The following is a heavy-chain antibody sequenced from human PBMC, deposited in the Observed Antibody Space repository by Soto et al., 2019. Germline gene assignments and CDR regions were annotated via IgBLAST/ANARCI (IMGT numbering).Heavy chain of an antibody. CDR1: GGSISSSNW. D-gene: IGHD6-13*01. V-gene: IGHV4-4*02. Sequence: PSETLSLTCAVSGGSISSSNWWSWVRQPPGKGLEWIGEIYHSGSTNYNPSLKSRVTISVDKSKNQFSLKLSSVTAADTAVYYCARDVGAAAAYPGFRWFDPWGQGTLVTVSS. CDR2: IYHSGST. CDR3: ARDVGAAAAYPGFRWFDP. J-gene: IGHJ5*02.